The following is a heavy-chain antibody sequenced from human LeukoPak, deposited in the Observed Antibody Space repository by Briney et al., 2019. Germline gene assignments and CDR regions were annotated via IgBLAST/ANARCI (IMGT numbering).Heavy chain of an antibody. CDR2: IIPIFGTA. Sequence: SVTLSCTASGATFSSYAISWVRQAPGQGLEWTGGIIPIFGTANYAQKFQGRVTITTDESTSTAYMELSSLRSEDTAVYYCAREIAAAGYAQYWFDPWGQGTLVTVSS. V-gene: IGHV1-69*05. CDR1: GATFSSYA. D-gene: IGHD6-13*01. CDR3: AREIAAAGYAQYWFDP. J-gene: IGHJ5*02.